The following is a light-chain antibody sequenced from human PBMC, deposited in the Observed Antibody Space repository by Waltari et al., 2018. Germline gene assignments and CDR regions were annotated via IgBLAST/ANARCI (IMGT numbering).Light chain of an antibody. V-gene: IGKV3-20*01. CDR2: DAS. J-gene: IGKJ1*01. CDR3: QHYVRLPVT. CDR1: QSFSRA. Sequence: EIVLTQSPGNLSLSPGERATLSCRASQSFSRALAWYQQKPGQAPRLLIYDASTRALVIPDRFSGGGSGTDFSLTISRLEPEDFAVYYCQHYVRLPVTFGQGTTVEIK.